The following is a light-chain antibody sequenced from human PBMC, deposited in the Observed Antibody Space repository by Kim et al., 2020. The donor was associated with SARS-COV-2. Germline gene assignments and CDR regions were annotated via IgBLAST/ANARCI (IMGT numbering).Light chain of an antibody. CDR3: SAWDFSLDGWV. CDR1: NNDDRNPG. Sequence: RRPAPPTCASNNNDDRNPGAAWLQHHQSHPTTRLSSRDNSRPSGISERLSASRSGNTASLTITGLQPEDEADYYCSAWDFSLDGWVFGGGTQLTVL. J-gene: IGLJ3*02. CDR2: RDN. V-gene: IGLV10-54*01.